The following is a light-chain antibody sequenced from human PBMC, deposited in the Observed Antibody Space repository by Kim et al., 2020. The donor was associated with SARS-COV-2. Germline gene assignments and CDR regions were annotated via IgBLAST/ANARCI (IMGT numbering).Light chain of an antibody. V-gene: IGLV1-36*01. CDR1: SSNIGNNA. CDR2: YDD. CDR3: AAWDDSMKEEV. J-gene: IGLJ2*01. Sequence: RQRVTISCSGSSSNIGNNAVNWYQQLPGKAPKLLIYYDDLLPSGVSDRFSGSKSGTSASLAISGLQSEDEADYYCAAWDDSMKEEVFGGGTQLTVL.